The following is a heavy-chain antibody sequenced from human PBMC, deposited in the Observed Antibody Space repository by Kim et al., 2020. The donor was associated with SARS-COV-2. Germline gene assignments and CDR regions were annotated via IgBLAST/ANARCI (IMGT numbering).Heavy chain of an antibody. V-gene: IGHV3-33*01. J-gene: IGHJ4*02. CDR3: ARQMWGGEDIVVVPAASGFDY. Sequence: GGSLRLSCAASGFTFSSYGMHWVRQAPGKGLEWVAVIWYDGSNKYYADSVKGRFTISRDNSKNTLYLQMNSLRAEDTAVYYCARQMWGGEDIVVVPAASGFDYWGQGTLVTVSS. D-gene: IGHD2-2*01. CDR1: GFTFSSYG. CDR2: IWYDGSNK.